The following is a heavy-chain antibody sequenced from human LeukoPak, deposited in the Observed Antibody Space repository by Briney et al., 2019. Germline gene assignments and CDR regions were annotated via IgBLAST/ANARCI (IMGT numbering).Heavy chain of an antibody. V-gene: IGHV1-8*03. Sequence: ASVKVSCKASGGTFSSYAISWVRQAPGQGLEWMGWMNPNSGNTGYAQKFQGRVTITRNTSTSTAYMELSSLRSEDTAVYYCARGGSSYNDEHEEFDYWGQGTVVTVSS. CDR3: ARGGSSYNDEHEEFDY. J-gene: IGHJ4*02. CDR2: MNPNSGNT. D-gene: IGHD3-22*01. CDR1: GGTFSSYA.